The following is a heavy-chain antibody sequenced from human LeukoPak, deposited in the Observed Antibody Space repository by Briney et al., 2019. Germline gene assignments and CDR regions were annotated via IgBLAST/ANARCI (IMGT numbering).Heavy chain of an antibody. J-gene: IGHJ4*02. CDR3: ARVKAGERGYFGY. D-gene: IGHD1-1*01. V-gene: IGHV3-64*01. Sequence: GGSLRLSCAASGFTFGTYAMHWVRQAPGKGLEYVSAISSNGGSTYYASSVQGRFTISRDNSKNTLYLQMGSLRAEDMAVYYCARVKAGERGYFGYWGQGTLVTVSS. CDR2: ISSNGGST. CDR1: GFTFGTYA.